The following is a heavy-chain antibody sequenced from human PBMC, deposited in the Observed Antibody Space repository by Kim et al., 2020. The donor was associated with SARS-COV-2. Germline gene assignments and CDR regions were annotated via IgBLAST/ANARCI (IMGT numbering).Heavy chain of an antibody. J-gene: IGHJ4*02. V-gene: IGHV3-30*02. CDR3: AKGRMIVVVMEYYFDY. Sequence: VKGRFTISRDNSKNTLYLQMNSLRAEDTAVYYCAKGRMIVVVMEYYFDYWGQGTLVTVSS. D-gene: IGHD3-22*01.